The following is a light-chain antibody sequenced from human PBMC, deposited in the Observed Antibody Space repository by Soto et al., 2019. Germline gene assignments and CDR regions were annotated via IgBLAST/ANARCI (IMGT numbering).Light chain of an antibody. Sequence: IVLTQSPATLSVSPGERATLPCRASQGVXSYFFWYEPKPGQAPRILIXDESNRATGIPARFIGSGSGKDFTLTISSLEPEEFAVYYCRQRSNWPPITFGQGTRLEIK. V-gene: IGKV3-11*01. CDR3: RQRSNWPPIT. CDR1: QGVXSY. J-gene: IGKJ5*01. CDR2: DES.